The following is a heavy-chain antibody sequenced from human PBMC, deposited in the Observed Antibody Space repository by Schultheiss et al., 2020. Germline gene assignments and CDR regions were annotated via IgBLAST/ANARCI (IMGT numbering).Heavy chain of an antibody. CDR3: ARWGYGDYGDY. Sequence: SETLSLTCAVSGDSISSNNWWSWVRQPPGKGLEWIGYIYYSGSTNYNPSLKSRVTISVDKSKNQFSLKLSSVTAADTAVYYCARWGYGDYGDYWGQGTLVTVSS. J-gene: IGHJ4*02. D-gene: IGHD4-17*01. CDR1: GDSISSNNW. CDR2: IYYSGST. V-gene: IGHV4-4*02.